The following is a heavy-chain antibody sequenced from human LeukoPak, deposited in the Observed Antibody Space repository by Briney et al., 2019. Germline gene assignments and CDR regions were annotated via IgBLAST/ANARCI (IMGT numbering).Heavy chain of an antibody. D-gene: IGHD1-26*01. CDR2: ISSSGSNT. CDR1: GFTFSYYY. V-gene: IGHV3-11*01. CDR3: ARYPPSYRSNWFDP. Sequence: GGSLRLSCAASGFTFSYYYMSWIRQAPGKGLEWVSYISSSGSNTYYADSVKGRFTISRDNAKNSLYLQMNSLRAEDTAVYYCARYPPSYRSNWFDPWGQGTLVTVSS. J-gene: IGHJ5*02.